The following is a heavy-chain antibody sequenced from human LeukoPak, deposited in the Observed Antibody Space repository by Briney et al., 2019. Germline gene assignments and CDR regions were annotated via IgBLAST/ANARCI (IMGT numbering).Heavy chain of an antibody. CDR2: IIPIFGTA. J-gene: IGHJ4*02. D-gene: IGHD3-22*01. V-gene: IGHV1-69*05. CDR3: ARDIQDPRDYYDSSGYTPDY. CDR1: GGTFSSYA. Sequence: ASVKVSCKASGGTFSSYAISWVRQAPGQGLEWMGRIIPIFGTANYAQKFQGRVTITTDESTSTAYMELSSLRSEDTAVYYCARDIQDPRDYYDSSGYTPDYWGQGTLVTVSS.